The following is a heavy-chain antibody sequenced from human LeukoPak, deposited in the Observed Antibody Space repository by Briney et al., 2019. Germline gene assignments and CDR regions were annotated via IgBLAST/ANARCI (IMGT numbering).Heavy chain of an antibody. J-gene: IGHJ4*02. CDR2: IKSKTDGGTP. Sequence: GGSLRLSCAASGFTFSNAWMSWVRHAPGKGLEWVGRIKSKTDGGTPDYAAPVKGRFTISRDDSKNTLYLQMNSLKIEDTAVYYCTSESVDGDYRAGKFDYWGQGTLVTVSS. D-gene: IGHD4-17*01. V-gene: IGHV3-15*01. CDR3: TSESVDGDYRAGKFDY. CDR1: GFTFSNAW.